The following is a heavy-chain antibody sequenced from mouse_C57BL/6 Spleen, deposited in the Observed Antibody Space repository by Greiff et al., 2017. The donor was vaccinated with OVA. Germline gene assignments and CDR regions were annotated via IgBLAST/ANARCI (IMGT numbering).Heavy chain of an antibody. J-gene: IGHJ4*01. CDR1: GYTFTSYW. D-gene: IGHD1-1*01. V-gene: IGHV1-55*01. CDR2: IYPGSGST. CDR3: ARSITTVVATDAMDY. Sequence: QVQLQQSGAELVKPGASVKMSCKASGYTFTSYWITWVKQRPGQGLEWIGDIYPGSGSTNYNEKFKSKATLTVDTSSSTAYMQLSSLTSEDSAVYYCARSITTVVATDAMDYWGQGTSVTVSS.